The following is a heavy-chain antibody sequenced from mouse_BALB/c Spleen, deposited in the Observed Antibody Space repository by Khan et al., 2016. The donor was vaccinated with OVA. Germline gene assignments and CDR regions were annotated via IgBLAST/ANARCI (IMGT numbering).Heavy chain of an antibody. CDR1: GYSFTPYW. J-gene: IGHJ3*01. CDR2: INPSTDYT. CDR3: ARRRIYGIFPY. V-gene: IGHV1-7*01. D-gene: IGHD2-1*01. Sequence: QVQLQQSGAELAKPGASVKMSCKASGYSFTPYWMHWVKQRPGQGLEWIGYINPSTDYTEYNQKFKDKATLTADESSSTAFMQLSSLTYDDSAVYYCARRRIYGIFPYWGQGTLVTVS.